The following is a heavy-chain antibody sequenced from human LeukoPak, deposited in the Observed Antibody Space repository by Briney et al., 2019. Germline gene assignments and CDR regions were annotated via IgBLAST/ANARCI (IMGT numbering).Heavy chain of an antibody. V-gene: IGHV3-11*03. CDR3: GRSRGAGPGAHFDV. CDR1: GFSFSDEY. Sequence: PGGSLRLSCAASGFSFSDEYMSWIRQAPGQGLEWISYISASGSYTNYADSVKGRFPISRDNAKNSLYLQMNSLRAEDTAVYYCGRSRGAGPGAHFDVWGQGTLVTVSS. CDR2: ISASGSYT. D-gene: IGHD6-19*01. J-gene: IGHJ4*02.